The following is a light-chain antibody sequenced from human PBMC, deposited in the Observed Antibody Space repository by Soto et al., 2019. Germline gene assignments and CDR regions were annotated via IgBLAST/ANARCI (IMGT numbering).Light chain of an antibody. CDR2: DAS. CDR1: QTISGW. CDR3: QQYKSGYT. Sequence: DIQMTQSPSTLSASVGDRVTITCRASQTISGWLAWYQQKPGKAPKLLIYDASKLESGVPSRFSGSESGTEYTLTISSLQPDDLGTYYRQQYKSGYTFGQGTKLAIK. J-gene: IGKJ2*01. V-gene: IGKV1-5*01.